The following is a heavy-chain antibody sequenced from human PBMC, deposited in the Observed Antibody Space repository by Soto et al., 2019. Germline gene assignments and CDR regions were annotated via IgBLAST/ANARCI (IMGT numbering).Heavy chain of an antibody. CDR1: GGPISSGGYS. D-gene: IGHD2-21*02. J-gene: IGHJ3*02. V-gene: IGHV4-30-2*01. CDR3: ARXSAYCGGDCYWGGAFDI. Sequence: SETLSLTCAVSGGPISSGGYSWGWIRQPAGNGLEWIGYIYHSGSTYYNPSLKSRVTISVDRSKNQFSLKLSSVTAADTAVYYCARXSAYCGGDCYWGGAFDIWGQGTMVTVSS. CDR2: IYHSGST.